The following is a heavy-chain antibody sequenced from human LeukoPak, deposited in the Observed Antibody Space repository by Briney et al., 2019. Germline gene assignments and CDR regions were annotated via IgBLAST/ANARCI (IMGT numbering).Heavy chain of an antibody. CDR2: ISSSSSSTI. J-gene: IGHJ4*02. Sequence: QPGGSLRLSCAASGFTFSSYSMNWVRQAPGKGLEWVSYISSSSSSTIYYADSVKGRFTISRDNAKNSLYLQMNSLRAEDTAVYYCARWPRYSSREFDYWGQGTLVTVSS. CDR1: GFTFSSYS. D-gene: IGHD6-13*01. CDR3: ARWPRYSSREFDY. V-gene: IGHV3-48*04.